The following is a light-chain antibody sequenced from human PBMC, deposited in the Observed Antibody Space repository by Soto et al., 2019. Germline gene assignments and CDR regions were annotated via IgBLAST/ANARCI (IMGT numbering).Light chain of an antibody. V-gene: IGKV1-8*01. Sequence: AIRMTQSPSSFPASTGDRVTITCRASQGISSYLAWYQQKPGKAPNLLIYAAATLQRGAPSRFSGSGSGTDFTLTISRLQSEDFATYYCQQYFSYPYTFGQGTKLEI. CDR3: QQYFSYPYT. J-gene: IGKJ2*01. CDR1: QGISSY. CDR2: AAA.